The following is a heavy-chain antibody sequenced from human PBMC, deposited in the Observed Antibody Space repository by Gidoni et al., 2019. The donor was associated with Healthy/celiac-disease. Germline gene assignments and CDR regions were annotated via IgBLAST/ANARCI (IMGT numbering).Heavy chain of an antibody. CDR1: GYTFTSYG. D-gene: IGHD2-2*01. J-gene: IGHJ6*02. Sequence: QVQLVQSGAEVKKPGASVKVAVKASGYTFTSYGISWVRQASGQGLEWMGWISAYNGNTCYAQMRQGRVTMTTDTSTSTAYMELRSPRSDDTAVYYCARDMYLVVVPAAIRGRYYYYGMDVWGQGTTVTVSS. V-gene: IGHV1-18*01. CDR3: ARDMYLVVVPAAIRGRYYYYGMDV. CDR2: ISAYNGNT.